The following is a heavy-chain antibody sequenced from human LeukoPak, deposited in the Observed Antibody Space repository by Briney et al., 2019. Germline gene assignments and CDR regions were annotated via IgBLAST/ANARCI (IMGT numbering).Heavy chain of an antibody. J-gene: IGHJ4*02. V-gene: IGHV3-23*01. D-gene: IGHD3-10*01. CDR1: GFTFSSYA. Sequence: GGSLRLSCAASGFTFSSYAMSWVRQAPGKGLEWVSAISGSGGSTDYAAPVKGRFTISRDDSKNTLFLQVNSLKIEDTAVYYCTTVALRPVGLWGQGTLVTVSS. CDR3: TTVALRPVGL. CDR2: ISGSGGST.